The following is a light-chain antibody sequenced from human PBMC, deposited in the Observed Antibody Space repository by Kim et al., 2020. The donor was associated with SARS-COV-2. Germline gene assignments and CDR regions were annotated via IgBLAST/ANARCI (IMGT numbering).Light chain of an antibody. CDR1: SLHVCAYKY. CDR2: DFS. J-gene: IGLJ1*01. V-gene: IGLV2-11*01. Sequence: HSETISSTVTSLHVCAYKYVFSDQQHPGKAPKLLIYDFSKRPSGVPDRFSGSMSVNTASLTISGLQAEDEADHYCCSYAGSYTYVFGTGPKVTVL. CDR3: CSYAGSYTYV.